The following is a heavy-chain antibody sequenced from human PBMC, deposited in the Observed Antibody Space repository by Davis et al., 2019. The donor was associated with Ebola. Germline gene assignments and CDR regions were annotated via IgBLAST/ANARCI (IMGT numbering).Heavy chain of an antibody. V-gene: IGHV1-3*01. CDR2: INAGNGNT. CDR3: SRDHRGYCSGGSCYPDAEYFQY. Sequence: ASVKVSCKASGYTLTSYAMYWVRQAPGQRLEYMGWINAGNGNTQYSQKFQGRVTITRDTSASTVYMELSSLRSEDTAVYYCSRDHRGYCSGGSCYPDAEYFQYWGQGTLVTVSS. J-gene: IGHJ1*01. D-gene: IGHD2-15*01. CDR1: GYTLTSYA.